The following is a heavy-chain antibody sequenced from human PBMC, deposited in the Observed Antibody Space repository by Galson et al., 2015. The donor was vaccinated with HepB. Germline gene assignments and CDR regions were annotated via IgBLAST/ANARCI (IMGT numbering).Heavy chain of an antibody. CDR1: GFTFSNAW. CDR3: TTSPLAYCGGDCYYFDY. J-gene: IGHJ4*02. V-gene: IGHV3-15*01. D-gene: IGHD2-21*02. Sequence: SLRLSCAASGFTFSNAWMSWVRQAPGKGLEWVGRIKSKTDGGTTDYAAPVKGRFTISRDDSKNTLYLQMNSLKTEDTAVYYCTTSPLAYCGGDCYYFDYWGQGTLVTVSS. CDR2: IKSKTDGGTT.